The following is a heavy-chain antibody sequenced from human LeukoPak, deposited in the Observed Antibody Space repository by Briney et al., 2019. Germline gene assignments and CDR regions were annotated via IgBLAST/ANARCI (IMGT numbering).Heavy chain of an antibody. CDR3: ARAIDSGSYGADAFDI. J-gene: IGHJ3*02. V-gene: IGHV3-21*01. Sequence: GGSLRLSCAASGFTFSSYSMNWVRQAPGKGLEWVSSISSSSSYIYYADSVKGRFTISRDNAKNSLYLQMNSLRAEDTAVYYCARAIDSGSYGADAFDIWGQGTMVTVSS. D-gene: IGHD1-26*01. CDR2: ISSSSSYI. CDR1: GFTFSSYS.